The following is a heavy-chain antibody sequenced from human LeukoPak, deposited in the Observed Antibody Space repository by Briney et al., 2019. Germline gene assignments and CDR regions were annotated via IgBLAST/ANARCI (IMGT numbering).Heavy chain of an antibody. CDR2: ISGSGGST. V-gene: IGHV3-23*01. CDR1: GFTFSSYA. CDR3: AKDPNTYYYDTSGYYFHY. D-gene: IGHD3-22*01. Sequence: GGSLGLSCAASGFTFSSYAMSWVRQAPGKGLEWVSSISGSGGSTYYADSVKGRFTISRDNSKITLYLQMNSLRAEDTAVYYCAKDPNTYYYDTSGYYFHYWGQGTLVTVSS. J-gene: IGHJ4*02.